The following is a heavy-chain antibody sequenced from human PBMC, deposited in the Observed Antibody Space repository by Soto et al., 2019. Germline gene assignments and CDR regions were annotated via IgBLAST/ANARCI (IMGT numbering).Heavy chain of an antibody. V-gene: IGHV3-30-3*01. Sequence: GSLRLSCAASGFTFSSYAMHWVRQAPGKGLEWVAVISYDGSNKYYADSVKGRFTISRDNSKNTLYLQMNSLRAEDTAVYYCARDGRRGIRDYYYYYGMDVWGQGTTVTVSS. J-gene: IGHJ6*02. D-gene: IGHD2-15*01. CDR1: GFTFSSYA. CDR3: ARDGRRGIRDYYYYYGMDV. CDR2: ISYDGSNK.